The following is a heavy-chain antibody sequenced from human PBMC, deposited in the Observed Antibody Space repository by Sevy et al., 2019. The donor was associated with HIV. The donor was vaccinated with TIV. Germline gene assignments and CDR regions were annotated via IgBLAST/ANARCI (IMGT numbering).Heavy chain of an antibody. J-gene: IGHJ6*02. CDR3: ASDSALYYDFWSGYPPWYYGMDV. D-gene: IGHD3-3*01. Sequence: SETLSLTCTVSGGSISSYYWSWIRQPPGKGLEWIGYIYYSGSTNYNPSLKSRVTISVDTSKNQFSLKVSSVTAADTAVYYCASDSALYYDFWSGYPPWYYGMDVWGQGTTVTVSS. CDR2: IYYSGST. V-gene: IGHV4-59*01. CDR1: GGSISSYY.